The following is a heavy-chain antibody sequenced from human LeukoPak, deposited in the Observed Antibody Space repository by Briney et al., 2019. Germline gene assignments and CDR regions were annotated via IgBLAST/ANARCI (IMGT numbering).Heavy chain of an antibody. CDR3: ARGTVTTTAAFDY. V-gene: IGHV4-30-2*01. CDR2: IYHSGST. J-gene: IGHJ4*02. Sequence: NPSQTLSLTCAVSGGSISSGGYSWSWIRQPPGKGLEWIGYIYHSGSTYYNPSLKSRVTISVDRSKSQFSLKLSSVTAADTAVYYCARGTVTTTAAFDYWGQGTLVTVSS. D-gene: IGHD4-17*01. CDR1: GGSISSGGYS.